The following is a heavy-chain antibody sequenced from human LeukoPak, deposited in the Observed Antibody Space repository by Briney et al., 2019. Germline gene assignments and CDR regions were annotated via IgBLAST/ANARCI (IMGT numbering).Heavy chain of an antibody. CDR1: GFSFSSYG. J-gene: IGHJ4*02. V-gene: IGHV3-48*04. CDR3: ARDRTVANVRQLPPFVY. Sequence: GGSLRLSCAASGFSFSSYGMNWVRQAPGKGPEWLSYFTNSGYNVYYADSVKGRFTISREHVKNVLYLLISSLRAEDTGLYYCARDRTVANVRQLPPFVYCARGTLVTVSS. CDR2: FTNSGYNV. D-gene: IGHD4-11*01.